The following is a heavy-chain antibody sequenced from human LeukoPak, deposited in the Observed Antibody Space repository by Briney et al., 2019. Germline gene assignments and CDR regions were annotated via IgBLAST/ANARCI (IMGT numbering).Heavy chain of an antibody. D-gene: IGHD3-3*01. CDR3: AREYYDFWSGYYGYVDV. CDR2: ISNDGSRK. Sequence: GGSLRLSCAPSGFTFSRHGMHWVRQAPGKGLEWVAIISNDGSRKYYAHSVEGRFTISRDNAKNSLYLQMNSLRAGDTAVYYCAREYYDFWSGYYGYVDVWGQGTTVTVSS. CDR1: GFTFSRHG. J-gene: IGHJ6*02. V-gene: IGHV3-30*03.